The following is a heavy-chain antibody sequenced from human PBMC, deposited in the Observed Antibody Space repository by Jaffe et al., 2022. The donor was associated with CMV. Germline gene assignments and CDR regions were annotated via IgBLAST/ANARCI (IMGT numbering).Heavy chain of an antibody. J-gene: IGHJ4*02. CDR1: GFTFSNAW. CDR3: TTDDFPIVELDY. CDR2: IKSKTDGGTT. Sequence: EVQLVESGGGLVKPGGSLRLSCAASGFTFSNAWMSWVRQAPGKGLEWVGRIKSKTDGGTTDYAAPVKGRFTISRDDSKNTLYLQMNSLKTEDTAVYYCTTDDFPIVELDYWGQGTLVTVSS. D-gene: IGHD1-26*01. V-gene: IGHV3-15*01.